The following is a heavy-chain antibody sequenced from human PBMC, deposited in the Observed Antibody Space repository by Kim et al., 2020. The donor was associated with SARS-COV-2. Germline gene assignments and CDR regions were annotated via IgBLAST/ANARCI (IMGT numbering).Heavy chain of an antibody. Sequence: ASVKVSCKASGYIFTAYYTHWVRQAPRQGLEWIGWVNPNTGDTDYAQKFQGRVTMTRDTSISSAYMELTRLRSDDTAIYYCARQEVTSSFDFWGPGTLVT. CDR1: GYIFTAYY. CDR3: ARQEVTSSFDF. V-gene: IGHV1-2*02. CDR2: VNPNTGDT. J-gene: IGHJ4*02.